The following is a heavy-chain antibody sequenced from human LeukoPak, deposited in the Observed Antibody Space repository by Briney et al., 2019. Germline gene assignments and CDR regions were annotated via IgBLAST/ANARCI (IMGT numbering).Heavy chain of an antibody. CDR2: IFHGGST. CDR3: ASSIIRVDDLSPVDY. J-gene: IGHJ4*02. V-gene: IGHV4-39*07. D-gene: IGHD3-16*02. CDR1: GGSTSSSSYY. Sequence: SETLSLTSTVSGGSTSSSSYYCGWIRQPPGKGLEWTGEIFHGGSTNYNPSLKNRVTISIDKSKNQFSLKLTSVTAADTAVYYCASSIIRVDDLSPVDYWGRGTLVTVSS.